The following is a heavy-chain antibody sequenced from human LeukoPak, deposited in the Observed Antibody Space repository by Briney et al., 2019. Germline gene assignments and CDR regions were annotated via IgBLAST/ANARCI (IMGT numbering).Heavy chain of an antibody. J-gene: IGHJ4*02. V-gene: IGHV4-59*08. Sequence: PSETLSLTCTVSGGSTSSDHWSWIRQPPEKGLEWIGCISHRGSTHYNPSLKSRVTISLDTSKKHFSLKLTSVTAADTGVYYCARGRGLGVISPYSDSWGQGTLVTVPS. CDR2: ISHRGST. CDR3: ARGRGLGVISPYSDS. CDR1: GGSTSSDH. D-gene: IGHD3-16*02.